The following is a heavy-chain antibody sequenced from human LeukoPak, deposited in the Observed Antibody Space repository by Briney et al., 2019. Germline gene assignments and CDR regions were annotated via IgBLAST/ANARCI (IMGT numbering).Heavy chain of an antibody. J-gene: IGHJ5*02. D-gene: IGHD6-13*01. CDR3: AKRIAAAVYNWFDP. Sequence: SETLSLTCTVSGGSISSSSYYWGWIRQPPGTGLEWIGSIYYSGSTYYNPSLKSRVTISVDTSKNQFSLKLSSVTAADTAVYYCAKRIAAAVYNWFDPWGQGTLVTVSS. V-gene: IGHV4-39*01. CDR2: IYYSGST. CDR1: GGSISSSSYY.